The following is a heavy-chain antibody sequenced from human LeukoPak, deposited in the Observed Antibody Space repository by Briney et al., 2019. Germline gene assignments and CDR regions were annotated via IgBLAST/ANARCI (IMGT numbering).Heavy chain of an antibody. CDR3: ARAYYHDSSDYYFPLDY. V-gene: IGHV1-46*01. CDR1: GYTFTSYY. J-gene: IGHJ4*02. CDR2: INPSGGST. D-gene: IGHD3-22*01. Sequence: ASVKVSCKASGYTFTSYYMHWVRQAPGQGLEWMGIINPSGGSTTYAQKFQGRVTTTRDTSTSTVYMELSSLRSEDTAVYYCARAYYHDSSDYYFPLDYWGQGTLVTVSS.